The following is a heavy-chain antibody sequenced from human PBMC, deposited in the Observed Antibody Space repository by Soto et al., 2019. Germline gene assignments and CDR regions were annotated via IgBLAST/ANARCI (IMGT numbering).Heavy chain of an antibody. Sequence: VQLVESGGGLVQPGGSLRLSCAASGFTFSAYEMDWVRQAPGKGLEWVAYVSASGGTIFYADSVKGRFIISRDNAESSLSLQMNSLRADDTAVYYCTKEKSVVDSGYDAFDVWGQGTMVTVS. CDR3: TKEKSVVDSGYDAFDV. CDR1: GFTFSAYE. CDR2: VSASGGTI. D-gene: IGHD5-12*01. J-gene: IGHJ3*01. V-gene: IGHV3-48*03.